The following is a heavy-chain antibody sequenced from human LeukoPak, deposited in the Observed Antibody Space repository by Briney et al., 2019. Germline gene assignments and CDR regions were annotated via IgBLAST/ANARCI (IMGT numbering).Heavy chain of an antibody. J-gene: IGHJ4*02. CDR3: ARVVGRYYKVDF. V-gene: IGHV4-34*01. Sequence: SETLSLTCAVYGGSFSDYYWTWIRQPPGKGLEWIGEINHSGSTNYKPSLKSRVTMSVDTSKNQFSLKLTPVTAADTAVYYCARVVGRYYKVDFWGRGTPVTVSS. CDR2: INHSGST. D-gene: IGHD1-26*01. CDR1: GGSFSDYY.